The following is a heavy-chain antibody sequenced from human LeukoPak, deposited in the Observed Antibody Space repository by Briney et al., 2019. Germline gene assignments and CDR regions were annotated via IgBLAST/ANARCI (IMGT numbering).Heavy chain of an antibody. J-gene: IGHJ4*01. CDR1: GFTFCSYA. V-gene: IGHV3-23*01. Sequence: GGSLRLSCAATGFTFCSYAMSWVRQAPGKGLEWVSAISGSGGSKYYADSVKGRFTISRDNYKNTLYLQMNRLRDEDTALYYCAKDCTSTNCYVDYWGQGTLVTVSS. CDR2: ISGSGGSK. CDR3: AKDCTSTNCYVDY. D-gene: IGHD2-2*01.